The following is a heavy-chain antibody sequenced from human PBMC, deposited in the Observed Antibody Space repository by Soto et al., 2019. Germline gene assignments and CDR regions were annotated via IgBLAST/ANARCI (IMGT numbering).Heavy chain of an antibody. V-gene: IGHV4-59*01. J-gene: IGHJ4*02. Sequence: QVQLQESGPGLVKPSETLSLTCTVSGDSISNYYWGWIRQAPGKGLEWIGFIYHSGNTNYNPSLKSRVTMSIDTSKSQFSLKLNSVTAADTAVYYCARDQGIASSGPFDYWGPGTLVTVSS. D-gene: IGHD6-13*01. CDR2: IYHSGNT. CDR3: ARDQGIASSGPFDY. CDR1: GDSISNYY.